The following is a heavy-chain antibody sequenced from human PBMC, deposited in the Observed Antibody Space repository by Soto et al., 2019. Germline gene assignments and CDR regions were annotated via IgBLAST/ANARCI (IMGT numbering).Heavy chain of an antibody. CDR2: ISGSGGRS. D-gene: IGHD3-16*01. CDR3: AKAYFVWSSEQPYYFDY. CDR1: GFTFSNYP. Sequence: EVQLLDSGGGLVQPGGSLRLSCAAAGFTFSNYPMTWVRQGPGKGLKWVSGISGSGGRSYYADSVKGRFTISRDNSKSTLYLQMNSLRAEDTAVYYCAKAYFVWSSEQPYYFDYWGQGTLVTVSS. V-gene: IGHV3-23*01. J-gene: IGHJ4*02.